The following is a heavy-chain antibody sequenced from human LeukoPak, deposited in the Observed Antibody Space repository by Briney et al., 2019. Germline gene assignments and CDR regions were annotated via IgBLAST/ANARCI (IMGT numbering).Heavy chain of an antibody. CDR1: GFTFSSYG. CDR3: ARDLATMTLDY. D-gene: IGHD1-26*01. J-gene: IGHJ4*02. Sequence: PGGSLRLSCAASGFTFSSYGMHWVRQAPGKGLEWVAVIWYDGSNKYYADSVKGRFTISRDNSKNTLYLQMNSPRAEDTAVYYCARDLATMTLDYWGQGTLVTVSS. V-gene: IGHV3-33*01. CDR2: IWYDGSNK.